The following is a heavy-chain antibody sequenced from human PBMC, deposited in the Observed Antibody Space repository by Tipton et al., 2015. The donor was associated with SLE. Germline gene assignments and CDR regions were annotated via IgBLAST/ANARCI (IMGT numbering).Heavy chain of an antibody. CDR2: IYAGGST. Sequence: SLRLSCAASTFTISSNYMTWVRQAPGKGLEWVSVIYAGGSTYYADSVKCRFTISRDNSKNTLYLQMNSLRPEDTAVYYCASRYGSGSYSLDIWGRGTLVTVSS. CDR3: ASRYGSGSYSLDI. D-gene: IGHD3-10*01. CDR1: TFTISSNY. V-gene: IGHV3-53*05. J-gene: IGHJ2*01.